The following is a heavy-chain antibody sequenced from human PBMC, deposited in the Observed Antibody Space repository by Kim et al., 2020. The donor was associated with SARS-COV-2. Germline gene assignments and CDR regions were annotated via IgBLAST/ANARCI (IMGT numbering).Heavy chain of an antibody. D-gene: IGHD4-17*01. Sequence: GGSLRLSCAASGFTFSSYGMHWVRQAPGKGLEWVAVISYDGSNKYYADSVKGRFTISRDNSKNTLYLQMNSLRAEDTAVYYCARDSFGDYGDYVVAFDIWGQGTMVTVSS. CDR1: GFTFSSYG. CDR2: ISYDGSNK. J-gene: IGHJ3*02. V-gene: IGHV3-33*05. CDR3: ARDSFGDYGDYVVAFDI.